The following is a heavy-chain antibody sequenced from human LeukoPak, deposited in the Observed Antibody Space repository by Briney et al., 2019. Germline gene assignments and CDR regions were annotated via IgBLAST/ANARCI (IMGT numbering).Heavy chain of an antibody. CDR1: GGSISSDSYY. J-gene: IGHJ4*02. V-gene: IGHV4-61*02. D-gene: IGHD6-6*01. CDR3: ARAISSSAYYFDY. CDR2: IYTSGST. Sequence: PSETLSLTCTVSGGSISSDSYYWSWIRQPAGKGLEWIGRIYTSGSTNYNPSLKSRVTISVDTSKNQFSLKLSSVTAADTAVYYCARAISSSAYYFDYWGQGTLVTVSS.